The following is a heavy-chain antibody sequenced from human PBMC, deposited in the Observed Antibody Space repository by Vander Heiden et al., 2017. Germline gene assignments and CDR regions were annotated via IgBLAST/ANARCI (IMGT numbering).Heavy chain of an antibody. V-gene: IGHV3-30-3*01. CDR3: ARGRRLAGKGDWFDP. CDR2: ISYDGSNK. Sequence: QVQVVESGGGVVQPGRSLRLSCPASGFTFSGYSMHWVRQAPGKGLEWVALISYDGSNKNYADSVKGRFTISRDNSKNTLYLQMNSLRVEDTAVYYCARGRRLAGKGDWFDPWGQGTLVTVSS. CDR1: GFTFSGYS. J-gene: IGHJ5*02. D-gene: IGHD6-19*01.